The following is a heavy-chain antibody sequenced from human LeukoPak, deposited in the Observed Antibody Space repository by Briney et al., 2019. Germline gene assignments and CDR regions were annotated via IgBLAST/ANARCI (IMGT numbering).Heavy chain of an antibody. J-gene: IGHJ4*02. CDR1: GGSISSSSYY. CDR3: ARPSIAARSFFDY. CDR2: IYYSGST. V-gene: IGHV4-39*01. Sequence: PSETLSLTCTVSGGSISSSSYYWGWIRQPPGKGLEWIGSIYYSGSTYYNPSLKSRVTISVDTSKNQFSLKLSSVTAADTAVYYCARPSIAARSFFDYWGQGTLVTVSS. D-gene: IGHD6-6*01.